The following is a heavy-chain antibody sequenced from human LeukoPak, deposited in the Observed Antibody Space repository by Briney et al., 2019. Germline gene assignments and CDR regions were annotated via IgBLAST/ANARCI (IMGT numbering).Heavy chain of an antibody. CDR1: GFTFSNAW. CDR2: INHSGST. J-gene: IGHJ4*02. V-gene: IGHV4-34*01. Sequence: GSLRLSCAASGFTFSNAWMSWIRQPPGKGLEWIGEINHSGSTNYNPSLKSRVTISVDTSKNQFSLKLSSVTAADTAVYYCARTWNWGSYDYWGQGTLVTVSS. D-gene: IGHD7-27*01. CDR3: ARTWNWGSYDY.